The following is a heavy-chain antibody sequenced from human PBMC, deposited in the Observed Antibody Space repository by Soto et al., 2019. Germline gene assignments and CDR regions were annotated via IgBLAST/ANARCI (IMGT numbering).Heavy chain of an antibody. J-gene: IGHJ4*02. D-gene: IGHD3-9*01. CDR1: GGSISSSNW. CDR2: IYHSGST. Sequence: SEALSLTCAVSGGSISSSNWWSWVRQPPGKGLEWIGDIYHSGSTNYNPSLKSRVTISVDTSKNQFSLKLSSVTAADTAVYYCAREDYDILTGYSFDYWGQGTLVTVSS. CDR3: AREDYDILTGYSFDY. V-gene: IGHV4-4*02.